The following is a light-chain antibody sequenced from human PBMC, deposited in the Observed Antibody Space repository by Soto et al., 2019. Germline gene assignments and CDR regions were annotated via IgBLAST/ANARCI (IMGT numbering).Light chain of an antibody. CDR2: SAF. V-gene: IGKV1-39*01. CDR1: QNIGSF. Sequence: DIHMTQSPSTLSAPVGDRVTITFRASQNIGSFLNWYQQKPGEAPRLLVYSAFRIQSGVPSRFNASGSGTDFTLSISSLQPEDFSTYYCQQGATTPITFGLGTRLEIK. CDR3: QQGATTPIT. J-gene: IGKJ5*01.